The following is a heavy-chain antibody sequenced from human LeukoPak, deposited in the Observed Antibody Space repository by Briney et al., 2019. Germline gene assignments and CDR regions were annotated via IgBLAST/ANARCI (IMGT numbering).Heavy chain of an antibody. Sequence: PSGTLSLTCAVPVGSISSGNWWSWVRQSPGKGLEWIGEIYHNGTPNYNPSLKSRVTISADKFKNHFSLKLTSVTAADTAVYYCATAPILRGEGGEHYKYGMDVWGQGTTVTVSS. CDR1: VGSISSGNW. D-gene: IGHD2-2*02. CDR2: IYHNGTP. CDR3: ATAPILRGEGGEHYKYGMDV. V-gene: IGHV4-4*02. J-gene: IGHJ6*02.